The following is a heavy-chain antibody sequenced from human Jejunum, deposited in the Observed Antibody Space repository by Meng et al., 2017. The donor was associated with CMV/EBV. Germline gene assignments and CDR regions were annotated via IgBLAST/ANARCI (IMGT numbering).Heavy chain of an antibody. CDR1: VYPFPDYY. Sequence: KSSVYPFPDYYIPWLRQAPGQGLEWMGCIDPNSGGTNHAQKFQGGVTMTRDTSISTAYMELNRLRSDDTAVYYCARGPSHGAFDYWGQGTLVTVSS. CDR3: ARGPSHGAFDY. CDR2: IDPNSGGT. J-gene: IGHJ4*02. V-gene: IGHV1-2*02. D-gene: IGHD1-26*01.